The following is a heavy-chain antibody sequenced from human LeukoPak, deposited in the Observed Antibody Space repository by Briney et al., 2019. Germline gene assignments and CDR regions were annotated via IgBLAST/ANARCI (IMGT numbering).Heavy chain of an antibody. CDR1: GFTFSSYS. J-gene: IGHJ4*02. CDR2: ISSSSNYI. V-gene: IGHV3-21*01. D-gene: IGHD5-18*01. CDR3: ARDPRAHSYGTGLDY. Sequence: GGSLRLSCAASGFTFSSYSMNWVRQAPGKGLEWVSSISSSSNYIYYADSVKGRFTISRDNAKNSLYLQMNILRAEATAVYYCARDPRAHSYGTGLDYWGQGTLVTVSS.